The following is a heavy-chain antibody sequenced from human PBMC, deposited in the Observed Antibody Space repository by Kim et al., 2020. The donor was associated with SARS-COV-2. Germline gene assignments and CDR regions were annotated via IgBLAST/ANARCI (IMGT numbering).Heavy chain of an antibody. CDR2: ITSSGDST. CDR3: AKVAGGTCYLALDY. V-gene: IGHV3-23*01. Sequence: GGSLRLSCAASGFTFSSYAMSWVRRAPGKGLEWVSCITSSGDSTYYAGSVKGRFTISRDNSKNTLYLQMNSLRAEDTALYYCAKVAGGTCYLALDYCGQGTLVTVSS. J-gene: IGHJ4*02. D-gene: IGHD2-15*01. CDR1: GFTFSSYA.